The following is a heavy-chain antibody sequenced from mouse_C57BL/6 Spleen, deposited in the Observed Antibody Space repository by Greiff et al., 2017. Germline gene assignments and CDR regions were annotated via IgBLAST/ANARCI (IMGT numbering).Heavy chain of an antibody. CDR1: GYTFTDYE. Sequence: QVQLQQSGAELVRPGASVTLSCKASGYTFTDYEMHWVKQTPVHGLEWIGAIDPETGGTAYNQKFKGKAILTADKSSSTAYMELRSLTSEDSAVYYCTRYGDYDLAWFAYWGQGTLVTVSA. CDR3: TRYGDYDLAWFAY. D-gene: IGHD2-4*01. J-gene: IGHJ3*01. CDR2: IDPETGGT. V-gene: IGHV1-15*01.